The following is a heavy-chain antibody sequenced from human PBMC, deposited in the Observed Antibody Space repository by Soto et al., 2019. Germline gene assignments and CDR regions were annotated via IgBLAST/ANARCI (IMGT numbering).Heavy chain of an antibody. V-gene: IGHV3-33*01. Sequence: QVQLVESGGGVVQPGRSLRLSCAASGFTFSSYGMHWVLQAPGKGLEWVAVIWYDGSNKYYADSVKGRFTISRDNSKNPLYLQMHSLRAEDTAVYYCARYDPYSPKMDYFGMDVWGQGTTVTVAS. CDR3: ARYDPYSPKMDYFGMDV. CDR1: GFTFSSYG. CDR2: IWYDGSNK. D-gene: IGHD5-12*01. J-gene: IGHJ6*02.